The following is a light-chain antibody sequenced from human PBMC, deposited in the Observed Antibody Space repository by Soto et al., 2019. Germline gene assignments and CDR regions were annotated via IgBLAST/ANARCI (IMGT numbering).Light chain of an antibody. CDR3: LQYGDSPRT. CDR2: GVS. V-gene: IGKV3-20*01. CDR1: QTVSSTY. J-gene: IGKJ1*01. Sequence: EIVLTQSPGTLSLSPGERASLSCRASQTVSSTYLAWYQQKPGLAPRLLIYGVSSRATGIPDRFSGSGSGTDFTLTINRLEPEDFAVYYCLQYGDSPRTFGQGTKVEI.